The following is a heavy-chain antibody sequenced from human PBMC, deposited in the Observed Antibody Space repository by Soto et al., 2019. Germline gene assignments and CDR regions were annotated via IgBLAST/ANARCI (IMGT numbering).Heavy chain of an antibody. CDR2: IYYSGST. CDR1: GGSISSYY. V-gene: IGHV4-59*01. Sequence: SETLSLTCTVSGGSISSYYWSWIRQPPGKGLEWIGYIYYSGSTNYNPSLKSRVTISVDTSKNQFSLKLSSVTAADTAVYYCAMLNDPGDYVRGDSWFDPWGQGTLVTVSS. CDR3: AMLNDPGDYVRGDSWFDP. J-gene: IGHJ5*02. D-gene: IGHD4-17*01.